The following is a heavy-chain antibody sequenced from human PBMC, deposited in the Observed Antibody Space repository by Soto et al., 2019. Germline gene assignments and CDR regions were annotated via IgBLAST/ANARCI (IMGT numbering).Heavy chain of an antibody. D-gene: IGHD3-3*01. CDR1: GGSFSGYY. J-gene: IGHJ5*02. Sequence: SETLSLTCAVYGGSFSGYYWSWIRQPPGKXLEWIGEINHSGSTNYNPSLKSRVTISVDTSKNQFSLKLSSVTAADTAVYYCARATPYVTYYDFWSGYSWIWFDPWGQGTLVTVSS. CDR2: INHSGST. V-gene: IGHV4-34*01. CDR3: ARATPYVTYYDFWSGYSWIWFDP.